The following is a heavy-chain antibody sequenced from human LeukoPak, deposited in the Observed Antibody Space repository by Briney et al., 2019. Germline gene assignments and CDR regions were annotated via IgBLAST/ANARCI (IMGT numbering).Heavy chain of an antibody. V-gene: IGHV3-48*04. J-gene: IGHJ3*02. D-gene: IGHD3-3*01. CDR1: GFTFSRYA. CDR2: ISTSISTI. CDR3: ARDAAWSVYYDAFDI. Sequence: AGGSLRLSCTASGFTFSRYAMNWVRQAPGKGLEWVSYISTSISTIYYADSVKGRLTISRDNAKNSLYLQMNSLKAEDTAVYYVARDAAWSVYYDAFDIGGQGTMVTVFS.